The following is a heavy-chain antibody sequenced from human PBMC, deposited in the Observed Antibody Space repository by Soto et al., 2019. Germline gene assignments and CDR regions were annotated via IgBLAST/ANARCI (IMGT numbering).Heavy chain of an antibody. V-gene: IGHV1-3*01. Sequence: ASVKVSCKASGYTFTSYAMHWVRQAPGQRLEWMGWINAGNGNTKYSQKFQGRVTITRDTSASTAYMELSSLRSEDTAVYYCARAPPTISIAVAGGYWGQGTLVTVSS. CDR3: ARAPPTISIAVAGGY. J-gene: IGHJ4*02. CDR2: INAGNGNT. D-gene: IGHD6-19*01. CDR1: GYTFTSYA.